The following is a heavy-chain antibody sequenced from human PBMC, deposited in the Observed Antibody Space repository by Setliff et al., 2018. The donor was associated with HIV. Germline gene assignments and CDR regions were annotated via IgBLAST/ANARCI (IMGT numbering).Heavy chain of an antibody. CDR3: ASYRYFGYYMDV. D-gene: IGHD3-9*01. Sequence: HRGGSLRLSCVASGLTFNRFWMSWVRQVPGKGLEWVSYLSSSGSTIYYADSVKGRFTISRDNAKNSLYLQMNSLRAEDTDVYYCASYRYFGYYMDVWGKGTTVTVSS. J-gene: IGHJ6*03. V-gene: IGHV3-48*04. CDR2: LSSSGSTI. CDR1: GLTFNRFW.